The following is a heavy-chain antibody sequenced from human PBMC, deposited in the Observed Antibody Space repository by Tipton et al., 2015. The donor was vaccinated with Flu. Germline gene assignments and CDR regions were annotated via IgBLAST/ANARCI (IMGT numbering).Heavy chain of an antibody. J-gene: IGHJ6*02. V-gene: IGHV3-43D*04. CDR2: ISWDGGST. CDR1: GFTFDDYA. CDR3: AKDISPYYYYGMDV. Sequence: LSLTCAVSGFTFDDYAMHWVRQAPGKGLEWVSLISWDGGSTYYADSVKGRFTISRDNSKNSLYLQMNSLRAEDTALYYCAKDISPYYYYGMDVWGQGTTVTVSS.